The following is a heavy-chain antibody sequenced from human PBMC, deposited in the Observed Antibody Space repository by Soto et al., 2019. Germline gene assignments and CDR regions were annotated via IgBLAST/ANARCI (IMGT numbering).Heavy chain of an antibody. CDR1: GGSFSGYY. J-gene: IGHJ6*02. CDR3: ARGRGGVGSSWHRYYYGMDV. V-gene: IGHV4-34*01. D-gene: IGHD6-13*01. CDR2: INHSGST. Sequence: PSETLSLTCAVYGGSFSGYYWSWIRQPPGKGLEWIGEINHSGSTNYNPSLKSRVTISVDTSKNQFSLKLSSVTAADTAVYYCARGRGGVGSSWHRYYYGMDVWGQGTTVTVSS.